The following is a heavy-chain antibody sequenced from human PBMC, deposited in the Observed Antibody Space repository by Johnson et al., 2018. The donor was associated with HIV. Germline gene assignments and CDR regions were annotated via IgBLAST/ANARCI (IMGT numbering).Heavy chain of an antibody. CDR2: ISYDGSNK. J-gene: IGHJ3*02. Sequence: VQLVESGGGVVRPGGSLRLSCAASGFTFSSYGMHWVRQAPGKGLEWVAVISYDGSNKYYVDSVKGRFTISRDKSKNTLYLQMNILRAEDTAVYYCARTRQGAFDIWGQGTMVTVSS. V-gene: IGHV3-30*03. CDR1: GFTFSSYG. CDR3: ARTRQGAFDI.